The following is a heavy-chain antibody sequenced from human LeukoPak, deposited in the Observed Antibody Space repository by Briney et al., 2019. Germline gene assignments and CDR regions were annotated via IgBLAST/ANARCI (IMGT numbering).Heavy chain of an antibody. J-gene: IGHJ4*02. CDR2: IYYSGGT. V-gene: IGHV4-59*01. D-gene: IGHD3-22*01. CDR1: GGSISSYY. CDR3: ARDRDYYDSSGYSYYFDY. Sequence: SETLSLTCTVSGGSISSYYWSWIRQPPGKGLEWIGYIYYSGGTNYNPSLKSRVTISVDTSKNQFSLKLSSVTAADTAVYYCARDRDYYDSSGYSYYFDYWGQGTLVTVSS.